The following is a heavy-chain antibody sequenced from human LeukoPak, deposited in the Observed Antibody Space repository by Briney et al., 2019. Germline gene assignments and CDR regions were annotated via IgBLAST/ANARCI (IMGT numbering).Heavy chain of an antibody. J-gene: IGHJ1*01. CDR2: IWPDGRNK. V-gene: IGHV3-33*01. CDR1: GFAFSSYS. Sequence: GGSLRLSCEAAGFAFSSYSTHWVRQAPGKGLEWVAAIWPDGRNKYYANSVKGRFTISRDNSKNTLYLQMNSLRGDDTAIYYCARELAAWGQGTLVTVSS. D-gene: IGHD6-13*01. CDR3: ARELAA.